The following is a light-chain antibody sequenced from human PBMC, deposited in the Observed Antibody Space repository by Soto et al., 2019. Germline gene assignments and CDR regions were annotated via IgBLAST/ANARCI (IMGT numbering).Light chain of an antibody. J-gene: IGKJ4*01. CDR2: DAS. Sequence: EIVLTQSPATLSLSPGERATLSCRASQSVSSYLAWYQQKHGQAPRLLIYDASNRATGIPARFSGSGSGTDFTLTISSLEPDDFAIYYCQQRSNWPPFLTFGGGTKVEIK. V-gene: IGKV3-11*01. CDR3: QQRSNWPPFLT. CDR1: QSVSSY.